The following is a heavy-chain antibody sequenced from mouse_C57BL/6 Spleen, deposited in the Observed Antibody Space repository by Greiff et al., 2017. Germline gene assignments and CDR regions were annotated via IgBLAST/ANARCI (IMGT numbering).Heavy chain of an antibody. CDR2: INPYNGDT. Sequence: VKPGDSVKISCKASGYSFTGYFMNWVMQSHGKSLEWIGRINPYNGDTFYNQKFKGKATLTVDKSSSTAHMELRSLTSEDSAVYYCARRDYDYDEAWFAYWGQGTLVTVSA. J-gene: IGHJ3*01. CDR3: ARRDYDYDEAWFAY. D-gene: IGHD2-4*01. V-gene: IGHV1-20*01. CDR1: GYSFTGYF.